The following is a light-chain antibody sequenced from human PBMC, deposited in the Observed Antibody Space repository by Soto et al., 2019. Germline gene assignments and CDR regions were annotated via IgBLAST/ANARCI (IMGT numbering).Light chain of an antibody. J-gene: IGKJ2*01. CDR1: QNICSS. V-gene: IGKV1-5*01. CDR2: DAS. Sequence: DIPLTQSPSTLSASVGARVTITCRTSQNICSSLAWYQQKPRKAPKLLIDDASTFQSGVPSRFSVSESGTEFTLTISSLQPDDSATYYCQQYYSYPYTFGQGTKLEIK. CDR3: QQYYSYPYT.